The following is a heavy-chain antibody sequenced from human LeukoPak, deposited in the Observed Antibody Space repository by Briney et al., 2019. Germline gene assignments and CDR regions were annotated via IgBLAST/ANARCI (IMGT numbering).Heavy chain of an antibody. Sequence: PSEPLSLPCTVCGGSISSCYWRWIRRPPGKGREGIGYIYTSGSTNHNPSLKNRVTISVDTSKNQFSLKLRSVTAADTAVYYCARLQRGSSTYYYYYYMDVWGKGTTVTVSS. V-gene: IGHV4-4*08. CDR1: GGSISSCY. D-gene: IGHD1-1*01. CDR2: IYTSGST. CDR3: ARLQRGSSTYYYYYYMDV. J-gene: IGHJ6*03.